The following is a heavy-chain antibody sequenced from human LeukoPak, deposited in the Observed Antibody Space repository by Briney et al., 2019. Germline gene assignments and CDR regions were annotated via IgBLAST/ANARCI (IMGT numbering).Heavy chain of an antibody. CDR2: INTNTGNP. CDR3: AREEGGSPDRFQH. CDR1: GYTFSSYA. V-gene: IGHV7-4-1*02. J-gene: IGHJ1*01. Sequence: ASVKVSCKASGYTFSSYALHWVRQAPGQGLEWMGWINTNTGNPTYAQGFTGRFVFSLDTSVSTAYLQISSLKAEDTAVYYCAREEGGSPDRFQHWGQGTLVTVSS. D-gene: IGHD1-26*01.